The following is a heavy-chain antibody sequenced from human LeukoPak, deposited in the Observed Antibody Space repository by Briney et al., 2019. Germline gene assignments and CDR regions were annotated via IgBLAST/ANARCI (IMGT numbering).Heavy chain of an antibody. CDR3: ARGDSNYVANY. D-gene: IGHD4-11*01. J-gene: IGHJ4*02. V-gene: IGHV4-34*01. CDR2: INHSGST. Sequence: SETLSLTCAVYGVSFSGYYWSWIRQPPGKGLEWIGEINHSGSTNYNPSLKSRVTISVDTSKNQFSLKLSSVTAADTAVYYCARGDSNYVANYWGQGTLVTVSS. CDR1: GVSFSGYY.